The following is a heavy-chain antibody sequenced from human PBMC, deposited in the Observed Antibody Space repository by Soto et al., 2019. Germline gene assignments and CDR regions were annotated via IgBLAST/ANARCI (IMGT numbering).Heavy chain of an antibody. V-gene: IGHV3-23*01. CDR3: TKRGLWQESIPN. D-gene: IGHD1-1*01. CDR1: GFAFHTSA. J-gene: IGHJ4*02. Sequence: EVRLLDSGGGLVQRWGSLRLSCEASGFAFHTSAMSWVRQVPGKGLEWVSAINSAGDKSYYAASVEGRFTISRDNSNNLLFFQMDSLRADDTVVYYCTKRGLWQESIPNGVQGTLGTVSS. CDR2: INSAGDKS.